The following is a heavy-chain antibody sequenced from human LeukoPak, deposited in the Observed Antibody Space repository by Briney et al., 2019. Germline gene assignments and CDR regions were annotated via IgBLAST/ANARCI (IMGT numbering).Heavy chain of an antibody. J-gene: IGHJ4*02. V-gene: IGHV4-4*07. D-gene: IGHD3-10*01. CDR1: GGSISSYY. CDR3: ARGVGSGTYYAFDY. CDR2: IYTTGST. Sequence: SETLSLTCIVSGGSISSYYWSWIRQPAGKGLEWIGRIYTTGSTNYNPSLKSRVTMSVDTSKNQFSLKLSSVTAADTAVYYCARGVGSGTYYAFDYWGQGTLVTVSS.